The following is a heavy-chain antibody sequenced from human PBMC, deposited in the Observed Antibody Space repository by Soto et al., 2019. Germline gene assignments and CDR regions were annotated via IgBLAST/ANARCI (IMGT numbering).Heavy chain of an antibody. CDR2: IIPILGIA. Sequence: SVKVSCKASGGTFSSYTISWVRQAPEQGLEWMGRIIPILGIASYAQKFQGRVTITADKSTSTAYMELSSLRSEDTAVYYCARDQPLRYFDWLLIHYYGMDVWGQGTTVTVSS. J-gene: IGHJ6*02. CDR1: GGTFSSYT. V-gene: IGHV1-69*04. D-gene: IGHD3-9*01. CDR3: ARDQPLRYFDWLLIHYYGMDV.